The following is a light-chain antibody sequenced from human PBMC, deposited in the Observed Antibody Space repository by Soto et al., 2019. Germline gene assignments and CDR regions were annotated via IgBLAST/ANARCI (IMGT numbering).Light chain of an antibody. Sequence: EIVMTQSPATLSVSPGERATLSCRASQSVSSNLAWYQQKPGQAPRLPSYGASTRATGIPARFSGSGSGTEFTLPISGLQSEDVAVYYCQQYNNWPPFTFGPGTKVDIK. CDR3: QQYNNWPPFT. J-gene: IGKJ3*01. CDR2: GAS. CDR1: QSVSSN. V-gene: IGKV3-15*01.